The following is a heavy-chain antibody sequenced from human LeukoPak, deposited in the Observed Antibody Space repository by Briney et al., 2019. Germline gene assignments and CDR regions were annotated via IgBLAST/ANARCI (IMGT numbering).Heavy chain of an antibody. Sequence: SGTLSLTCTVSGGSISSYYWSWIRQPPGKGLEWIGYIYYSGSTNYNPSLKSRVTISVDTSKNQFSLKLSSVTAADTAVYYCARSLRWSPFDYWGQGTLVTVSS. J-gene: IGHJ4*02. CDR3: ARSLRWSPFDY. V-gene: IGHV4-59*01. CDR1: GGSISSYY. CDR2: IYYSGST. D-gene: IGHD4-23*01.